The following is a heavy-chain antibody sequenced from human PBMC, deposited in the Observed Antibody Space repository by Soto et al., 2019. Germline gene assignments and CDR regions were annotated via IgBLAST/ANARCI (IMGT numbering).Heavy chain of an antibody. CDR3: ARRKTGYYYYYGMDV. CDR1: GYSFTSYG. CDR2: IDPSDSYT. J-gene: IGHJ6*02. Sequence: PGESLKISCKGSGYSFTSYGSSWVRQMTGKGLEWMGRIDPSDSYTNYSPSFQGHVTISADKSISTAYLQWSSLKASDTAMYYCARRKTGYYYYYGMDVWGQGTTVTVSS. V-gene: IGHV5-10-1*01.